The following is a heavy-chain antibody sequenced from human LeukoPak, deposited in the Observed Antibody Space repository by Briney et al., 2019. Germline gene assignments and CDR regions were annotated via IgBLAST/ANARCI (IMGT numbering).Heavy chain of an antibody. J-gene: IGHJ5*02. D-gene: IGHD1/OR15-1a*01. CDR2: ISGSGESK. V-gene: IGHV3-23*01. CDR3: ARGGYNWDTDAGWFDP. Sequence: GGSLRLSCAAAGFTFSSYAMHWVRQVAGKGLEWVSGISGSGESKFYADSVKGRFTVSRDNSKNTLYLQMNSLRVEDAAVYYCARGGYNWDTDAGWFDPWGLGTLVTVSS. CDR1: GFTFSSYA.